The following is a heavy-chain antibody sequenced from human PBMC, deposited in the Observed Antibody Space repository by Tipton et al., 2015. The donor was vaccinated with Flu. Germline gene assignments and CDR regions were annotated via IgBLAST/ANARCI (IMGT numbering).Heavy chain of an antibody. CDR3: ARGSGSGTDVTFYF. V-gene: IGHV4-4*07. CDR1: GDSMSSCY. Sequence: TLSLTCTVSGDSMSSCYWTWIRQPAGKGLEWIGRMSASGSSKYKPSLKSRVTMSVDTSKNQFSLRLTSVTSADTAVYYCARGSGSGTDVTFYFWGQGTLVTVSS. D-gene: IGHD3-10*01. CDR2: MSASGSS. J-gene: IGHJ4*02.